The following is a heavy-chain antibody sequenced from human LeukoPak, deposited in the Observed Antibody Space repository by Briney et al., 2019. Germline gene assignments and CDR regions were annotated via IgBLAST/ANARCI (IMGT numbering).Heavy chain of an antibody. CDR1: GITFEDYA. Sequence: GGSLRLSCVVSGITFEDYAMHWVRQVTGKGLEWVSLISGDASGTYYADSVRGRFTISRDNSRKYLYLHMNSQSSDYASLYYCLKGDDYGDYWGQGTLVTVSS. CDR3: LKGDDYGDY. CDR2: ISGDASGT. V-gene: IGHV3-43*02. J-gene: IGHJ4*02.